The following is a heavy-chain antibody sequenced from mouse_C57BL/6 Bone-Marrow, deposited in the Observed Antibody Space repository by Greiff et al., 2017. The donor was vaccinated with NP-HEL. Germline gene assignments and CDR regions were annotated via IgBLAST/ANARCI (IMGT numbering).Heavy chain of an antibody. D-gene: IGHD2-5*01. CDR3: ARQGAYYSNFYYAMDY. V-gene: IGHV5-12*01. J-gene: IGHJ4*01. CDR2: ISNGGGST. CDR1: GFTFSDYY. Sequence: EVKLMESGGGLVQPGGSLKLSCAASGFTFSDYYMYWVRQTPEKRLEWVAYISNGGGSTYYPDTVKGRFTISRDNAKNTLYLQMSRLKSEDTAMYYCARQGAYYSNFYYAMDYWGQGTSVTVSS.